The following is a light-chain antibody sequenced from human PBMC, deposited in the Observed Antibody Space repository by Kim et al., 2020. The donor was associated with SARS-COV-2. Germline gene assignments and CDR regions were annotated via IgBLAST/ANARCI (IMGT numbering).Light chain of an antibody. CDR1: NSDL. J-gene: IGLJ2*01. CDR3: CSYAGDTTV. V-gene: IGLV2-23*02. Sequence: SVSGSPGQSITVSCTGTNSDLVSWYQQDPGEAPKLIIYDVTKRPSGVSNRFSGSKSGTTASLTISGLQAEDEADYYCCSYAGDTTVFGGGTQLTVL. CDR2: DVT.